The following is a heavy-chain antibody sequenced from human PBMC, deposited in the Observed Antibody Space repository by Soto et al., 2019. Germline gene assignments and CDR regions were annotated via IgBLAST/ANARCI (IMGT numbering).Heavy chain of an antibody. CDR3: AHTRPPRISDY. J-gene: IGHJ4*02. CDR2: IYWDDDK. CDR1: GFSLSTSGVG. D-gene: IGHD1-20*01. Sequence: QITLKESGPTLVKPTQTLTLTCTFSGFSLSTSGVGVGWIRQPPGKALEWLALIYWDDDKRYNPSLQSRLAITKDTSKNQVVLTMTHMDPVDTATYSCAHTRPPRISDYWGQGTLVTVSS. V-gene: IGHV2-5*02.